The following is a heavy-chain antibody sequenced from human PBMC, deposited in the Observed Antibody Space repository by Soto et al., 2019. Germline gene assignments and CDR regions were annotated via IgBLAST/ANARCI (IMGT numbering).Heavy chain of an antibody. CDR3: AQIGGHYYDRSGYPPFDY. V-gene: IGHV1-69*01. D-gene: IGHD3-22*01. CDR2: IIPIFGTA. CDR1: GGTFSSYA. Sequence: QVQLVQSGAEVKKPGSSVKVSCKASGGTFSSYAISWVRQAPGQGLEWMGGIIPIFGTANDAQKFQGRVTITADESTSTAYMELSSLRSEDTAVYYCAQIGGHYYDRSGYPPFDYWGQGTLVTVSS. J-gene: IGHJ4*02.